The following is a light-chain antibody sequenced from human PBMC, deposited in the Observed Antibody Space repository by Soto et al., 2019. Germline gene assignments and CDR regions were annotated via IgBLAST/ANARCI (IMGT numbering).Light chain of an antibody. CDR2: RNN. V-gene: IGLV1-40*01. CDR1: SFDLGAGYD. J-gene: IGLJ2*01. CDR3: QSVDFSVSAVV. Sequence: QSVLTQPPSVSGAPGQTVTISCTGSSFDLGAGYDVHWYHQLPGTAPKVVIYRNNNRPSGVPDRVSGSKSGTSASLAITVLQSEDEADYYCQSVDFSVSAVVVGGGTK.